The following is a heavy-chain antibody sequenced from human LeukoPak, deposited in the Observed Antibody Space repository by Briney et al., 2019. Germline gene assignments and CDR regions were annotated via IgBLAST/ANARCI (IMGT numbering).Heavy chain of an antibody. D-gene: IGHD1-26*01. J-gene: IGHJ2*01. CDR2: IDPSDSYT. V-gene: IGHV5-10-1*01. CDR1: GYSFTSYW. CDR3: ASRIVGATDWYFDL. Sequence: GESLKISCKGSGYSFTSYWISWVRQMPGKGLEWMGRIDPSDSYTNYSPSFQGHVTISADKSISTAYPQWSSLKASDTAMYYCASRIVGATDWYFDLWGRGTLVTVSS.